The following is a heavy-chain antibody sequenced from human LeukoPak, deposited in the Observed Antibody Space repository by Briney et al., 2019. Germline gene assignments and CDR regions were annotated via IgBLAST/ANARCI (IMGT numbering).Heavy chain of an antibody. CDR1: GFTVSSNY. CDR2: IYSGGST. D-gene: IGHD3-3*01. Sequence: GGSLRLSCAASGFTVSSNYMSWVRQAPGKGLEWVSVIYSGGSTYYAGSVKGRFTISRDNSKNTLYLQMNSLRAEDTAVYYCARGVYYDFWSVFDYWGQGTLVTVSS. CDR3: ARGVYYDFWSVFDY. J-gene: IGHJ4*02. V-gene: IGHV3-53*01.